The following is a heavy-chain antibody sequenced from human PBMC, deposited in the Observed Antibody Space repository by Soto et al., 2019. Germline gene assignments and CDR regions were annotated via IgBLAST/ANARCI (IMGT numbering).Heavy chain of an antibody. V-gene: IGHV1-69*13. CDR2: IIPIFGTA. J-gene: IGHJ6*02. D-gene: IGHD1-26*01. CDR1: GGTFSSYA. CDR3: AREDEARGSYFLSEYCYYGMDV. Sequence: SVKVSCKASGGTFSSYAISWVRQAPGQGLEWMGGIIPIFGTANYAQKFQGRVTITADESTSTAYMELSSLRSEDTAVYYCAREDEARGSYFLSEYCYYGMDVWGQGTTVTVSS.